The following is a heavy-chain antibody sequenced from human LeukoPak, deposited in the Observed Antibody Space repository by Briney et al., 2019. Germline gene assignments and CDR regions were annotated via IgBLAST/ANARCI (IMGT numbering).Heavy chain of an antibody. CDR1: GYTFTSYA. CDR2: INTNTGNP. D-gene: IGHD3-3*01. J-gene: IGHJ5*02. CDR3: ARGAYYDFWSGYFGTNWFDP. Sequence: VASVKVSCKASGYTFTSYAMNWVRQAPGQGLEWMGWINTNTGNPTYAQGFTGRFVFSLDTSVSTAYLQISSLKAEDTAVYYCARGAYYDFWSGYFGTNWFDPWGQGTLVTVSS. V-gene: IGHV7-4-1*02.